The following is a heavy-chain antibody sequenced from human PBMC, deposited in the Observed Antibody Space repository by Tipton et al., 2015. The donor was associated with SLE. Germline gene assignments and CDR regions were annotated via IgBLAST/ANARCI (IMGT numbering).Heavy chain of an antibody. CDR2: INHSGST. CDR3: ARDPEGLDYFDY. Sequence: TLSLTCAVYGGSFSGYYLSWIRQPPGKGLEWIGEINHSGSTYYNPSLKSRVTISVDTSKNQFSLKLSSVTAADTAVYFCARDPEGLDYFDYWGQGTLVTVSS. J-gene: IGHJ4*02. D-gene: IGHD1-14*01. V-gene: IGHV4-34*01. CDR1: GGSFSGYY.